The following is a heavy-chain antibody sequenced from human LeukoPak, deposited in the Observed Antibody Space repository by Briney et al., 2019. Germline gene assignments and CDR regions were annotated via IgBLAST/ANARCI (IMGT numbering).Heavy chain of an antibody. CDR2: ISAYNGNT. CDR1: GYTFTSYG. CDR3: ARDWDYDYVWEGSQVIIDY. Sequence: ASVKVSCKASGYTFTSYGISWVRQAPGQGLEWMGWISAYNGNTNYAQKLQGRVTMTTDTSTSTAYMELRSLRSDDTAVYYCARDWDYDYVWEGSQVIIDYWGQGTLVTVSS. J-gene: IGHJ4*02. V-gene: IGHV1-18*01. D-gene: IGHD3-16*01.